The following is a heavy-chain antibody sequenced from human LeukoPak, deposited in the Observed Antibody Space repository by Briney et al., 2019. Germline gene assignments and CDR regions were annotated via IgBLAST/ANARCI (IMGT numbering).Heavy chain of an antibody. J-gene: IGHJ4*02. CDR1: GFTFSSYN. V-gene: IGHV3-21*01. D-gene: IGHD3-10*01. CDR2: LSTSSSYI. Sequence: GGSLRLSCAASGFTFSSYNMNWVRQAPGKGLEWVSFLSTSSSYIHYADSVKGRFTISRDNSKNTLYLQMNSLRAEDTAVYYCAKGSTYYYGSGSYYPRFDYWGQGTLVTVSS. CDR3: AKGSTYYYGSGSYYPRFDY.